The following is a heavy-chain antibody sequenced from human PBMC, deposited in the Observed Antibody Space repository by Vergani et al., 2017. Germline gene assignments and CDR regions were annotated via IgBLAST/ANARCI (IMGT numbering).Heavy chain of an antibody. J-gene: IGHJ3*02. CDR2: ISAYNGKT. Sequence: QVHLVQSGAEVKKPGASVKVPCKTSGYTFSSYGISWVRQAPGQGLEWMVWISAYNGKTDYAQKVQGRVTMTTDTSTSTAYMELRILGSDDTAVYYCVRDKGDFNAFDIWDQGRMVTVSS. CDR3: VRDKGDFNAFDI. CDR1: GYTFSSYG. V-gene: IGHV1-18*01. D-gene: IGHD3-16*01.